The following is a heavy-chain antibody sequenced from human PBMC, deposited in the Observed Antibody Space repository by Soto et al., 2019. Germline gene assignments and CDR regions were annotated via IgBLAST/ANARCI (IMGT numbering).Heavy chain of an antibody. Sequence: GGSLRLSCTASGFTFSDYYMSWIRQAPGKGLEWLAYISGSGSTTYYTDSVKGRFAISRDNARTSLYLQINSLRVEDSAVYYCARSSLAYFEFWGQGTLVTVSS. CDR2: ISGSGSTT. CDR1: GFTFSDYY. J-gene: IGHJ4*02. D-gene: IGHD6-13*01. V-gene: IGHV3-11*01. CDR3: ARSSLAYFEF.